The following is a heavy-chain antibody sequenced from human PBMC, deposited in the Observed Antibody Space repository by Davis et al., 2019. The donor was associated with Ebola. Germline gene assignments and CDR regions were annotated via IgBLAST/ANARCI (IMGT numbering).Heavy chain of an antibody. CDR3: ARDHYCSGAVCKYHHGMDV. J-gene: IGHJ6*02. V-gene: IGHV1-18*04. D-gene: IGHD2-8*02. CDR1: GYTFTGYY. CDR2: ISTYNGDT. Sequence: ASVKVSCKASGYTFTGYYMHWVRQAPGQGLEWMGWISTYNGDTNYPQKVQGRVSMTTDTSTSTAYMELRSLRSDDTAVYYCARDHYCSGAVCKYHHGMDVWGQGTTVTVSS.